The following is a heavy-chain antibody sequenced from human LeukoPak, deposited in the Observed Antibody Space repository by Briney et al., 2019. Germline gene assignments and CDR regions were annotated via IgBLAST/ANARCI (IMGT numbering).Heavy chain of an antibody. J-gene: IGHJ5*02. V-gene: IGHV4-39*07. CDR3: ARRVLQLVRPRFDP. Sequence: PSETLSLTCTVSGDSISSISYYWGWIRQPPGKGLEWIGEINHSGSTNYNPSLKSRVTISVDTSKNQFSLKLSSVTAADTAVYYCARRVLQLVRPRFDPWGQGTLVTVSS. D-gene: IGHD6-13*01. CDR2: INHSGST. CDR1: GDSISSISYY.